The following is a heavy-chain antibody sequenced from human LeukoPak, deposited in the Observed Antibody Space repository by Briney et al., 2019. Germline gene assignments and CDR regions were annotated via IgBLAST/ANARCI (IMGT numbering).Heavy chain of an antibody. D-gene: IGHD3/OR15-3a*01. CDR1: GYTFTGYY. CDR2: INPNSGGT. J-gene: IGHJ4*02. CDR3: AADDLDIGK. V-gene: IGHV1-2*04. Sequence: GASVKVSCKASGYTFTGYYMHWVRQAPGQGLEWMGWINPNSGGTNYAQKFQGWVTMTRDTSISTAYMELGRLRSEDTAIYYCAADDLDIGKWGQGTLVTVSS.